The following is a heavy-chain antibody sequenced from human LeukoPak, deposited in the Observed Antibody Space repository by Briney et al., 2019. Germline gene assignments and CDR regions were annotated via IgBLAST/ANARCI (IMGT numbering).Heavy chain of an antibody. V-gene: IGHV4-59*01. Sequence: SETLSLTCTVSGASIRSFYWNWIRQPPGKGLEWIGYIHYSGSTNNNPSLKSRVTISLDTSKNQFSLKLSSVTAADTAVYYCAAGPGYGDYSSYWYFDLWGRGTLVTVSS. J-gene: IGHJ2*01. CDR1: GASIRSFY. CDR2: IHYSGST. D-gene: IGHD4-17*01. CDR3: AAGPGYGDYSSYWYFDL.